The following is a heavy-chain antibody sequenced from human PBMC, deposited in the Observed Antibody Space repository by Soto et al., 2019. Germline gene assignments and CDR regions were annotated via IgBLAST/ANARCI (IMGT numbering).Heavy chain of an antibody. CDR2: IYYSGST. CDR1: GGSFSSNSYY. J-gene: IGHJ4*02. Sequence: SETLSLTCTVSGGSFSSNSYYWGWIRQPPGKGLEWIGSIYYSGSTYYNPSPKSRVTMSVDPSKNQFSLKLISVTAADTAVYYCARHWITMVRGVCHFDYWGQGTLVTVSS. V-gene: IGHV4-39*01. CDR3: ARHWITMVRGVCHFDY. D-gene: IGHD3-10*01.